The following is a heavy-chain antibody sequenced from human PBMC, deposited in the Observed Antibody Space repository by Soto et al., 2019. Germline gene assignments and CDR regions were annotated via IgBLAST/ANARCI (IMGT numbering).Heavy chain of an antibody. J-gene: IGHJ5*02. CDR1: GFTFSDYY. Sequence: PGGSLRLSCAASGFTFSDYYMSWIRQAPGKGLEWVSYISSSGSTIYYADSVKGRFTISRDNAKNSLYLQMNSLRAEDTAVYYCARAPSRWTRSWFDPWGQGTLVTVPS. CDR2: ISSSGSTI. V-gene: IGHV3-11*01. CDR3: ARAPSRWTRSWFDP.